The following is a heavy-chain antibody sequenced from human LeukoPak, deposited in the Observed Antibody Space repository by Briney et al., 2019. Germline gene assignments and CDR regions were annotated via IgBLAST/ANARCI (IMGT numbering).Heavy chain of an antibody. CDR3: TTLGSCSGSFWVLDY. CDR1: GFIFSSAW. D-gene: IGHD1-26*01. CDR2: IKTKTDGGTT. Sequence: SGGSLRLSCAASGFIFSSAWMSWVRQAPGKGLEWVGHIKTKTDGGTTDYAAPVKGRFTISRDDSKNTLSLQMSSLKTEDTAVYYCTTLGSCSGSFWVLDYWGQGTLVTVSS. J-gene: IGHJ4*02. V-gene: IGHV3-15*01.